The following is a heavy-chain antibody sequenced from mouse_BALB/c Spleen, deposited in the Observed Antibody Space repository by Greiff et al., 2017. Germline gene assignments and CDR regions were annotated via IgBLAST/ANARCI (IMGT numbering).Heavy chain of an antibody. CDR3: ARHYGSSSYYFDY. J-gene: IGHJ2*01. V-gene: IGHV5-12-2*01. Sequence: EVKLMESGGGLVQPGGSLKLSCAASGFTFSSYTMSWVRQTPEKRLEWVAYISNGGGSTYYPDTVKGRFTISRDNAKNTLYLQMSSLKSEDTAMYYCARHYGSSSYYFDYWGQGTTLTVSS. CDR2: ISNGGGST. CDR1: GFTFSSYT. D-gene: IGHD1-1*01.